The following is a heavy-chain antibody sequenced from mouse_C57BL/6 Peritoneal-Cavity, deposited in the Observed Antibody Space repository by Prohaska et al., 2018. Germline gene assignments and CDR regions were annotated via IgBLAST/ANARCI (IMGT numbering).Heavy chain of an antibody. CDR2: INSDVSAI. V-gene: IGHV11-2*01. CDR3: MRYGNYWYFDV. Sequence: EVQLLETGGGLVPPGGSRGLSCEGSGFTFSGFWMSWVRQTPGKTLEWIGDINSDVSAINYAPSIKDRFTIFRDNDKSTLYLQMSNVRSEDTATYFCMRYGNYWYFDVWGTGTTVTVSS. CDR1: GFTFSGFW. J-gene: IGHJ1*03. D-gene: IGHD2-1*01.